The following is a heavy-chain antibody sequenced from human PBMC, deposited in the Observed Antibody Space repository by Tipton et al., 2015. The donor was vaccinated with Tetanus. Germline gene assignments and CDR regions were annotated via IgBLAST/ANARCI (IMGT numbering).Heavy chain of an antibody. J-gene: IGHJ4*02. D-gene: IGHD3-10*01. V-gene: IGHV4-59*01. Sequence: LRLSCTVSGGSMSTYYWSWIRQPPGKGLEWIGYVYYTGSTDYNPSLKSRVTISVDTSKSQFSLRLTSVTAADMAVYYCARSKLLWFGESPSRFDSWGQGTLVTVSA. CDR1: GGSMSTYY. CDR2: VYYTGST. CDR3: ARSKLLWFGESPSRFDS.